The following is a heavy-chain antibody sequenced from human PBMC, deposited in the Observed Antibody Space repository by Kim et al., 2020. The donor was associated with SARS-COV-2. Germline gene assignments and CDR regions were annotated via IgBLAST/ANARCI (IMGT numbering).Heavy chain of an antibody. CDR1: GGSISSSSYY. D-gene: IGHD6-19*01. V-gene: IGHV4-39*01. CDR3: ARHQSSGWYWGYAFDI. CDR2: IYYSGST. Sequence: SETLSLTCTVSGGSISSSSYYWGWIRQPPGKGLEWIGSIYYSGSTYYNPSLKSRVTISVDTSKNQFSLKLSSVTAADTAMYYCARHQSSGWYWGYAFDIWGQGTMVTVSS. J-gene: IGHJ3*02.